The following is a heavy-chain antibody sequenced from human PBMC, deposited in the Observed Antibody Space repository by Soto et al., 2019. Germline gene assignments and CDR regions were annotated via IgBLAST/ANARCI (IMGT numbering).Heavy chain of an antibody. J-gene: IGHJ6*02. CDR1: GFSLSTSGVG. Sequence: QITLKESGPTLVKPTQTLTLTCTFSGFSLSTSGVGVGWIRQPPGKALEWLALIYWDDDKRYSPSLKSRLTITKNTSKNQMVLTMTNMDPVDTATYYCAHSRGVIMGDYYNYGMDVWGQGTTFTVSS. V-gene: IGHV2-5*02. CDR2: IYWDDDK. D-gene: IGHD3-10*01. CDR3: AHSRGVIMGDYYNYGMDV.